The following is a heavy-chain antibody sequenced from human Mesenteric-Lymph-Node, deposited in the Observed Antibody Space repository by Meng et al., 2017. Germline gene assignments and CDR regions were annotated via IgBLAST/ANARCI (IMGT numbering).Heavy chain of an antibody. V-gene: IGHV3-48*03. Sequence: GESLKISCAASGFTFSSYEMNWVRQAPGKGLEWVAFISHSGAIIHYADSVEGRFSISRDNAGDSLYLHMNSLRAEDTALYYCATCGGGYWGRGTLVTVSS. CDR2: ISHSGAII. D-gene: IGHD2-21*01. CDR1: GFTFSSYE. CDR3: ATCGGGY. J-gene: IGHJ4*02.